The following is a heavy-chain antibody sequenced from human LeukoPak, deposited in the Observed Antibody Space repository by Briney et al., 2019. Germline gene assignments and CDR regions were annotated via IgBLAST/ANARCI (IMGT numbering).Heavy chain of an antibody. CDR3: ARDLYHYDPNWFDP. D-gene: IGHD3-22*01. CDR1: GYTFTSYG. V-gene: IGHV1-2*02. CDR2: INPNSGGT. Sequence: ASVKVSCKASGYTFTSYGISWVRQAPGQGLEWMGWINPNSGGTKYAQNFEGRVTMTRDTSIRTAYMELSRLRSDDTAVYYCARDLYHYDPNWFDPWGQGTLVTVSS. J-gene: IGHJ5*02.